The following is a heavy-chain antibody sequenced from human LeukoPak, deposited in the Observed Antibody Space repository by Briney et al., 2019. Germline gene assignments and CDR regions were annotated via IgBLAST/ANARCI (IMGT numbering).Heavy chain of an antibody. Sequence: PSETLSLTCTVSGYSISSGYYWGWIRQPPGKGLEWTGSIDHSGSTYYNPSLKSRVTISVDTSKNQFSLKLSSVTAADTAVYYCARDLSEGAFDYWGQGTLVTVSS. J-gene: IGHJ4*02. V-gene: IGHV4-38-2*02. CDR1: GYSISSGYY. CDR2: IDHSGST. CDR3: ARDLSEGAFDY. D-gene: IGHD2/OR15-2a*01.